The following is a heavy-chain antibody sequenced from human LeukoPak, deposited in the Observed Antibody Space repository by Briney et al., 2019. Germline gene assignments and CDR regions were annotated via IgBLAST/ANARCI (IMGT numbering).Heavy chain of an antibody. CDR1: GFTFSSYA. CDR3: AKVSYHYYGSGSYVLDY. D-gene: IGHD3-10*01. V-gene: IGHV3-23*01. J-gene: IGHJ4*02. Sequence: GGSLRLSCAASGFTFSSYAISWVRQAPGKGLEWVSGISGSGVSTYYADSVKGRFTISRDNSKNTLYLQMSSLRAEDTAVYYCAKVSYHYYGSGSYVLDYWGQGTLVTVSS. CDR2: ISGSGVST.